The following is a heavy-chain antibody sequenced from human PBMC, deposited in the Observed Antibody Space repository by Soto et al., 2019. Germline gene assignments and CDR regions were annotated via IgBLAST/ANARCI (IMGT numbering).Heavy chain of an antibody. Sequence: ASVKVSCKASGYTFTSYDINWVRQATGQGLEWMGWMNPNSGNTGYAQKFQGRVTMTRNTSISTAYMELSSLRSDDTAVYYCARVLLGKIEVVKRDWFDPWGQGTLVTVSS. D-gene: IGHD3-22*01. CDR1: GYTFTSYD. J-gene: IGHJ5*02. V-gene: IGHV1-8*01. CDR2: MNPNSGNT. CDR3: ARVLLGKIEVVKRDWFDP.